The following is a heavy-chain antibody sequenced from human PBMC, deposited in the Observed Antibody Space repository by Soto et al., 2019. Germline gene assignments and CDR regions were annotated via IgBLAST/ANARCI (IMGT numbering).Heavy chain of an antibody. CDR2: ISDTT. Sequence: GGSLRLSCGASGFTFSGYAMSWGRQAPGKGLEWVSSISDTTYYADSVKGRFTISRDDSKNTLYLQMNSLRAEDTAEYYCAKHFYSGSDSSFCSFDYWGQGTLVTVSS. J-gene: IGHJ4*02. D-gene: IGHD3-10*01. CDR1: GFTFSGYA. V-gene: IGHV3-23*01. CDR3: AKHFYSGSDSSFCSFDY.